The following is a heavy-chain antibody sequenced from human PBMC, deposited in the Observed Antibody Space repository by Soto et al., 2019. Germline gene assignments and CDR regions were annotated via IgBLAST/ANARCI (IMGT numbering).Heavy chain of an antibody. CDR2: IDFRGTT. V-gene: IGHV4-39*02. Sequence: QLRLQESGPRLAKPSETLSLTRTVSGGSISSSSYFWAWIRRPPGKGLEWIGSIDFRGTTYTNPSLESRVTISVDTSKNHFSLKLDSVTAADTALYYCSRRAPEGFDPWGRGTLVTVSS. CDR1: GGSISSSSYF. CDR3: SRRAPEGFDP. J-gene: IGHJ5*02.